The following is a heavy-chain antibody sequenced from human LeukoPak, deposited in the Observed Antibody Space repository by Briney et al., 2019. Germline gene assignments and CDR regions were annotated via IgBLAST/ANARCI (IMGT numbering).Heavy chain of an antibody. J-gene: IGHJ4*02. D-gene: IGHD3-3*01. CDR1: GFDFSSNW. V-gene: IGHV3-74*01. CDR3: AKDHYWSIDY. Sequence: GGSLRLSCAVSGFDFSSNWMHWVRHAPGQGLVWVSRIKGDGISTNYADSVKGRFTISRDIAKNTLYLQMNSLRAEDTGVYYCAKDHYWSIDYWGRGTLVTVSS. CDR2: IKGDGIST.